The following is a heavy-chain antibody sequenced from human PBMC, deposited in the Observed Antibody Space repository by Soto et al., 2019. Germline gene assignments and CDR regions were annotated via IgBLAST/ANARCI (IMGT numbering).Heavy chain of an antibody. CDR1: GFTFNFYA. V-gene: IGHV3-23*01. D-gene: IGHD3-22*01. J-gene: IGHJ3*01. Sequence: LRLSCAASGFTFNFYAMAWVRQAPGKGLEWVSGISVNGRTNYADSVKGRFTISRDNSKNMVFLQMDTLRAEDTALYYCTKAGGWYYYDSSGPPDASHVWGQGTMVTVSS. CDR3: TKAGGWYYYDSSGPPDASHV. CDR2: ISVNGRT.